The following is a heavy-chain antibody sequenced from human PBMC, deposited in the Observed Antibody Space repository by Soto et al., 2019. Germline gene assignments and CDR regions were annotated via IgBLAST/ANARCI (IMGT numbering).Heavy chain of an antibody. CDR1: GYTFTSYG. CDR3: GRAKYGEFDAH. D-gene: IGHD4-17*01. J-gene: IGHJ4*02. Sequence: QIQVVQSGDEVKQPGASVTVSCKASGYTFTSYGINWVRKAPGHGLEWVGWVSGYNGDTYYAQKFQDRVTMTKDGGTTTAYLELRSLRSDDSAVYYCGRAKYGEFDAHWGQGTRVSV. CDR2: VSGYNGDT. V-gene: IGHV1-18*01.